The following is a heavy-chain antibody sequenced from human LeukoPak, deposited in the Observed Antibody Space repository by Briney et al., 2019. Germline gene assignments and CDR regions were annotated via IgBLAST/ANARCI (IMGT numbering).Heavy chain of an antibody. CDR3: ARVLCSSTSCYKGNFDY. J-gene: IGHJ4*02. CDR1: GFTFSSYS. CDR2: VSSSSSYI. D-gene: IGHD2-2*02. V-gene: IGHV3-21*01. Sequence: GGSLRLSCAASGFTFSSYSMNWVRQAPGKGLEWVSSVSSSSSYIYYADSVKGRFTISRDNAKNSLYLQMNSLRAEDTAVYYCARVLCSSTSCYKGNFDYWGQGTLVTVSS.